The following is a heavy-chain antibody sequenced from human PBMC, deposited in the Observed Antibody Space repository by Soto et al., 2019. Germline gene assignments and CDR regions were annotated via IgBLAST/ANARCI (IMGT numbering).Heavy chain of an antibody. CDR1: GYTFTSYA. CDR3: GRSVVGATGEILYNAMDV. V-gene: IGHV1-3*01. D-gene: IGHD1-26*01. J-gene: IGHJ6*02. Sequence: QVQLVQSGAEVKKPGASVQVSCKASGYTFTSYALHWVRQARGERPEWMGWINAANGDTKYSKKFQGRVTITRDTSASTGYMELSSLRYEDTAVYYCGRSVVGATGEILYNAMDVWGQGTTVTVSS. CDR2: INAANGDT.